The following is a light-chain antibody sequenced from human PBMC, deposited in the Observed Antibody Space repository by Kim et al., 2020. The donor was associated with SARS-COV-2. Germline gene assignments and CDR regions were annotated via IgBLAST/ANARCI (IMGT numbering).Light chain of an antibody. CDR1: SSDVGGYNY. Sequence: QSALTQPASVSGSPGQSITISCTGTSSDVGGYNYVSWYQQHPGKAPKLMIYDVSKRPSGVSNRFSGSTSGNTASLTISGLQAEDEADYYCRSYTSSSTVGFGGGTQLTVL. V-gene: IGLV2-14*01. J-gene: IGLJ3*02. CDR3: RSYTSSSTVG. CDR2: DVS.